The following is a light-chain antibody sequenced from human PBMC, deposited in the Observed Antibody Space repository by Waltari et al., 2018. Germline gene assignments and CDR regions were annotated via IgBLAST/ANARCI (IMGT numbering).Light chain of an antibody. J-gene: IGLJ7*01. V-gene: IGLV1-51*02. CDR1: SSNIGNHA. Sequence: QSVLPQPPSVSAAPRQRVTIPSAGVSSNIGNHASSSYRQFPGTAPKLLIYENTERPSGIPGRFSGSKSGTSATLDITGLQAGDEADYYCGTWDSSLSGAVFGGGTHLTVL. CDR3: GTWDSSLSGAV. CDR2: ENT.